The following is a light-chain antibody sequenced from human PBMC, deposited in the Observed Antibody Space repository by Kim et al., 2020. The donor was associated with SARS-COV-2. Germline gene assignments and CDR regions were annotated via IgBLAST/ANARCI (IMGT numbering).Light chain of an antibody. CDR1: QSISTN. CDR3: QQYHRWPLT. CDR2: GVS. Sequence: VAPGERATLTCRASQSISTNFAWYQQKPGQAPRLLISGVSTRATGVPARFSGGGSGTEFTLTISSLQSEDSAVYHCQQYHRWPLTFGLGTKVDIK. J-gene: IGKJ1*01. V-gene: IGKV3-15*01.